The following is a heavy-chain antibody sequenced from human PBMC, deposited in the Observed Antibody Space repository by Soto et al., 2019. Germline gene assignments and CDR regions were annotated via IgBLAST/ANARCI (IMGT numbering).Heavy chain of an antibody. Sequence: PGGSLRLSGAASGFTLSAHTINWVRQAPGKGLEWVSSISSDSRYIYYADSVKGRFTISRDNARNSLDLQMNNLRAEDTAVYHCARGHCSRTSCYTGGYYYYPMDVFGQGNTVTFCS. J-gene: IGHJ6*02. CDR2: ISSDSRYI. CDR1: GFTLSAHT. CDR3: ARGHCSRTSCYTGGYYYYPMDV. D-gene: IGHD2-2*01. V-gene: IGHV3-21*01.